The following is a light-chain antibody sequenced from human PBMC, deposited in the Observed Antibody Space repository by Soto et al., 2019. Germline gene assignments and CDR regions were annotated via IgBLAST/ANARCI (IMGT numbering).Light chain of an antibody. J-gene: IGLJ1*01. CDR2: DDN. Sequence: QSVLTQPLSVSAAPGQKVTISCSGSSSNIGNNYVSWYQHLPGTAPKLVIYDDNKRPSGIPDRFSGSKSGTSATLGITGLQTGDEADYYCATWDSSLSAAGFGPGTKVTVL. CDR1: SSNIGNNY. CDR3: ATWDSSLSAAG. V-gene: IGLV1-51*01.